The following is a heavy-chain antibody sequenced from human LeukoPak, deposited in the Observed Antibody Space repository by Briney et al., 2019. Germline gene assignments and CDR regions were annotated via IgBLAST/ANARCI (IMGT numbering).Heavy chain of an antibody. CDR2: VYRDDDK. CDR1: GFSLTTRGVG. Sequence: SGPTLVNPTQTLTLTCTFSGFSLTTRGVGVGCIRQAPGKALEWLALVYRDDDKRYSPSLKSRLTFTKDTSKNQMVLRMTNMEPVDTGTYYCALSYYCGSGLIDAFDIWGQGTTVTVSS. V-gene: IGHV2-5*02. J-gene: IGHJ3*02. D-gene: IGHD3-10*01. CDR3: ALSYYCGSGLIDAFDI.